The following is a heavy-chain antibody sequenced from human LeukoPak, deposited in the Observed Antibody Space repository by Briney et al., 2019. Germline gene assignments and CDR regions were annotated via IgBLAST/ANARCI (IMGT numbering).Heavy chain of an antibody. V-gene: IGHV3-21*01. CDR3: TRERVGAAWYVN. CDR2: ISSGSTYI. CDR1: GFTFSDYG. D-gene: IGHD1-26*01. J-gene: IGHJ4*02. Sequence: PGGSLRLSCVASGFTFSDYGMQWVRQAPGKGLEWVASISSGSTYIYHADSVKGRFTISRADAKNSLYLQMNSLRVEDTAVYYCTRERVGAAWYVNWGPGTLVTVSS.